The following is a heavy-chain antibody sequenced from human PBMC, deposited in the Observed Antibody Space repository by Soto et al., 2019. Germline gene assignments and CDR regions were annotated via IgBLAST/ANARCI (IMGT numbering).Heavy chain of an antibody. J-gene: IGHJ5*02. CDR2: ISHTRNA. V-gene: IGHV4-38-2*02. CDR3: ARDVRVGSSNWFDP. CDR1: AFPLSIKNF. D-gene: IGHD1-26*01. Sequence: AETLSLTCAVSAFPLSIKNFWGWFRQPPGKGLEWIASISHTRNAYYNPSLKSRVTISVDTSENQFSLNLTSVTAADTAVYYCARDVRVGSSNWFDPWGQGTLVTVSS.